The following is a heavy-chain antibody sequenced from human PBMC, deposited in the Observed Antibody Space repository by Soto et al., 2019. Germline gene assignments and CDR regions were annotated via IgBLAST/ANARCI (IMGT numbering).Heavy chain of an antibody. D-gene: IGHD3-10*01. Sequence: EVPLVESGGGLVKPGGFLRLSCAASGFTFSGHTINWVRQAPGKGLEWVSSVSRSSSYIYYADSVKGRFTVTRNNAAKSLYLQMNSLRAEDTAIYYCARCMGFDGSGYAFFDSWGQGTPVTHSS. CDR2: VSRSSSYI. V-gene: IGHV3-21*01. J-gene: IGHJ4*02. CDR3: ARCMGFDGSGYAFFDS. CDR1: GFTFSGHT.